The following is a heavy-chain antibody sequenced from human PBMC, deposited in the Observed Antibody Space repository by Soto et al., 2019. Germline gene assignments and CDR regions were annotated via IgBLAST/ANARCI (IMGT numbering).Heavy chain of an antibody. J-gene: IGHJ4*02. CDR1: GGTFSSYA. Sequence: SVKVSCKASGGTFSSYAISWVRQAPGQGLEWMGGIIPIFGTANYAQKFQGRVTITADESTSTAYMELSSLRSEDTAVYYCARTLGHDSSGYYYPRYFDYWGQGTLVTAPQ. CDR2: IIPIFGTA. D-gene: IGHD3-22*01. V-gene: IGHV1-69*13. CDR3: ARTLGHDSSGYYYPRYFDY.